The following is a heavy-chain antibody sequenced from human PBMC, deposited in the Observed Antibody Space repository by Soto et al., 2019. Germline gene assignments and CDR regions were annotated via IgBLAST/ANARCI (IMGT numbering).Heavy chain of an antibody. CDR2: ISAYNGNT. D-gene: IGHD6-19*01. V-gene: IGHV1-18*01. CDR3: VREGDVGWLCAGGGGMAFYI. CDR1: GYTFTSYG. Sequence: QVQLVQSGAEVKKPGASVKVSCKASGYTFTSYGISWVRQAPGQGLEWMGWISAYNGNTNYAQKLQGRVTMTTGTGTGTASRELRSLRSDDRAVYYCVREGDVGWLCAGGGGMAFYIWGQGTMVTVSS. J-gene: IGHJ3*02.